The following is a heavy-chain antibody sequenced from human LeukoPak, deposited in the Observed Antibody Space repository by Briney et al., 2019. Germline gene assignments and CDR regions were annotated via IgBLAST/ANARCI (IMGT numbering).Heavy chain of an antibody. D-gene: IGHD2-2*01. CDR2: IKSKGSGGTT. J-gene: IGHJ4*02. CDR1: GFIFSDAW. V-gene: IGHV3-15*03. CDR3: SKDLPLTRAWALKY. Sequence: GGSLRLSCTASGFIFSDAWMTWVRQAPGQGPEWVGRIKSKGSGGTTDYASSVKGRFTISRDDSQNTLYLQMNSLRTDDTAVYYCSKDLPLTRAWALKYWGQEALVTVSS.